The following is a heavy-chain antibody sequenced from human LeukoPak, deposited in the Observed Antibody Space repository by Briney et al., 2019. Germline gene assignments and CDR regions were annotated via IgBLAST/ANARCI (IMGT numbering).Heavy chain of an antibody. CDR3: ARLAYGGNSDV. Sequence: PSETLSLTCTVSGGSISSYYWSWIRQPAGKGLEWIGRIYRTGSTNYNPSLEGRVTISIDTSKNQFSLKLSSVTAADTAVYYCARLAYGGNSDVWGQGTLVTVSS. J-gene: IGHJ4*02. V-gene: IGHV4-4*07. D-gene: IGHD4-23*01. CDR1: GGSISSYY. CDR2: IYRTGST.